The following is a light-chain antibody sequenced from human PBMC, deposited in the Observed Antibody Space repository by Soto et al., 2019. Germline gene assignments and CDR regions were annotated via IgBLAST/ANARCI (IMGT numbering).Light chain of an antibody. J-gene: IGKJ1*01. CDR2: DAS. CDR1: QSISSW. CDR3: QQHNSYPGT. V-gene: IGKV1-5*01. Sequence: DIQMTQSPSTLSASVGDRVTITCRASQSISSWLAWYQQKPGKAPKLLIYDASSLESGVPSRFSGSGSGTEFTLTISSLQPDDFATYYCQQHNSYPGTFRQGTKVEIK.